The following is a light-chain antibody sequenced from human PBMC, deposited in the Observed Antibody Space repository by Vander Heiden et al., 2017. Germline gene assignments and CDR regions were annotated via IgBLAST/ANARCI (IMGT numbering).Light chain of an antibody. CDR2: WAS. CDR3: QQYYSTPWT. V-gene: IGKV4-1*01. CDR1: QSVLYSSNNKNY. Sequence: DIEMTQSPDSLTVSLGERATINCKSSQSVLYSSNNKNYLAWYQQKAGQSPKLLIYWASTRESGVPDRFSGSWSGTDFTLTISSLQAEDVAVYYCQQYYSTPWTFGQGTKVEIK. J-gene: IGKJ1*01.